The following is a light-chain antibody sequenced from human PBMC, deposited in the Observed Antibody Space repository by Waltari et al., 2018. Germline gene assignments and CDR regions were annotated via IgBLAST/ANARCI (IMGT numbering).Light chain of an antibody. CDR2: GAS. J-gene: IGKJ1*01. V-gene: IGKV3-15*01. CDR3: QQYADWPPT. CDR1: QSLRST. Sequence: EIVMPQSPATLSVSPGERVTLSCRASQSLRSTLVWYQQKPGRAPSLLIYGASTRATGIPARFSGSGSGTEFTLTISSLQSEDFAVYFCQQYADWPPTFGQGTKVEIK.